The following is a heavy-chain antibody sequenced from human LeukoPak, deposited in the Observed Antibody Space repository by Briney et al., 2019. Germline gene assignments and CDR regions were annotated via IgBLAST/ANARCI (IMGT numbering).Heavy chain of an antibody. CDR1: GGCVNSFY. J-gene: IGHJ4*02. CDR3: ARVSVSGSYDY. D-gene: IGHD1-26*01. CDR2: IYSSGST. Sequence: LETLSLTCTVSGGCVNSFYWTWIRQPRGKGLEWIGRIYSSGSTNYNPSLKNRVTMSVDTSKNQFSLKLTSVTAADTAVYYCARVSVSGSYDYWGQGTLVTVSS. V-gene: IGHV4-4*07.